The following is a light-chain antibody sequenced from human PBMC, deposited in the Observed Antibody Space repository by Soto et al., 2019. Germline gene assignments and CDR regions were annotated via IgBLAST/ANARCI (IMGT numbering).Light chain of an antibody. CDR1: QSGGSN. V-gene: IGKV3-15*01. CDR2: GAS. Sequence: EIVMTQSPATLSVSPGERATLSCRASQSGGSNLAWYQKRPGQAPRLLIYGASTRATGVPARYSGSGSGTEFTLTISSLQSEDFGIYFCQQYNNWPPHRTFGQGTKVEIK. CDR3: QQYNNWPPHRT. J-gene: IGKJ1*01.